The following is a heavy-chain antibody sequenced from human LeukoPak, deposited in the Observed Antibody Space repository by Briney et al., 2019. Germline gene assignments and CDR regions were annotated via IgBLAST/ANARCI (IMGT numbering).Heavy chain of an antibody. CDR1: GGSISSYY. J-gene: IGHJ2*01. Sequence: SETLPLTCTVSGGSISSYYWSWIRQPPGKGLEWIGYIYYSGSTNYNPSLKSRVTISVDTSKNQFSLKLSSVIAADTAVYYCARDTKTGYFDLWGRGTLVTVSS. V-gene: IGHV4-59*01. CDR2: IYYSGST. D-gene: IGHD3-3*01. CDR3: ARDTKTGYFDL.